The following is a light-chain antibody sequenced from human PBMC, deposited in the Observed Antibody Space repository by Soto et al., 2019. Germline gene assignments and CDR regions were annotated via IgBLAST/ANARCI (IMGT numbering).Light chain of an antibody. Sequence: EIVLTQSPGTLSLSPGERATLSCRASQSVSSSYLAWYQQKPGQPPRLLIYGASSRATGIPDRFSGSGSGTDFSLTISRLEPEDFAVYFCQPYDTSPGYTFGQGTKLEIK. CDR1: QSVSSSY. CDR3: QPYDTSPGYT. CDR2: GAS. J-gene: IGKJ2*01. V-gene: IGKV3-20*01.